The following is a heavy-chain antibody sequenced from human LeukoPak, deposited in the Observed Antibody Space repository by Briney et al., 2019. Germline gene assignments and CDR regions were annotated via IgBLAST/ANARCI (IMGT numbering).Heavy chain of an antibody. Sequence: GGSLRLSCAASGLTFSSHWMHWVRQAPGKGLEWVSAISGSGGSTYYADSVKGRFTISRDNSKNTLYLQMNSLRAEDTAVYYCATVNRIAAPTWGQGTLVTVSS. D-gene: IGHD1-14*01. J-gene: IGHJ5*02. CDR2: ISGSGGST. V-gene: IGHV3-23*01. CDR3: ATVNRIAAPT. CDR1: GLTFSSHW.